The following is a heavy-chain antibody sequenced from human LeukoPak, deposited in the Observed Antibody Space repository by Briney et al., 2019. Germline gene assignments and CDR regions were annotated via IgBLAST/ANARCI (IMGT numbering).Heavy chain of an antibody. J-gene: IGHJ4*02. CDR3: AIGRTGTAWVLY. Sequence: ASVKVSCKASGYTFTSYEINWVRQATGQGLEWMGWMNPNSGNTGFAQKFQSRITMTRNTSISTAYMDLSSLRSEDTAVYYCAIGRTGTAWVLYWGQGTLVTVSS. V-gene: IGHV1-8*01. CDR2: MNPNSGNT. CDR1: GYTFTSYE. D-gene: IGHD1-1*01.